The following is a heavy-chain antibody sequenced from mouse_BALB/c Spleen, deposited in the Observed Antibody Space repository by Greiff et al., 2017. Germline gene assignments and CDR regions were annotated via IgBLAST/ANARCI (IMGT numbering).Heavy chain of an antibody. V-gene: IGHV1-4*02. CDR3: ARGTGTAY. Sequence: VQLQQSGAELVKPGASVKLSCKASGYTFTSYYMYWVKQRPGQGLEWIGYINPSSGYTEYNQKFKDKTTLTADKSSSTAYMQLSSLTSEDSAVYYCARGTGTAYWGQGTLVTVSA. D-gene: IGHD4-1*01. CDR1: GYTFTSYY. J-gene: IGHJ3*01. CDR2: INPSSGYT.